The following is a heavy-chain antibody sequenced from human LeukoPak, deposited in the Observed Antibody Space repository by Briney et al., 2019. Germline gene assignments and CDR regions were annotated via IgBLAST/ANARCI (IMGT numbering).Heavy chain of an antibody. CDR2: ISGSGGST. CDR3: AKASRTYYDSSGSGY. Sequence: GGSLRLSCAASGFTFSSYAMSWVRQAPGKGLEWVSAISGSGGSTYYADSVKGRFTISRDNSKNTLYLQMNSLRAEDTAIHYCAKASRTYYDSSGSGYWGQGTLVTVSS. J-gene: IGHJ4*02. V-gene: IGHV3-23*01. CDR1: GFTFSSYA. D-gene: IGHD3-22*01.